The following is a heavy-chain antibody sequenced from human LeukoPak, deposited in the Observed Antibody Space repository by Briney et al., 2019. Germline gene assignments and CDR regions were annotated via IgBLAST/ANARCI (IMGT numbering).Heavy chain of an antibody. CDR1: GGSFSGYY. D-gene: IGHD5-12*01. J-gene: IGHJ5*02. CDR3: ARVKTSPQKRVDNRFDP. V-gene: IGHV4-34*01. Sequence: SETLSLTCAVYGGSFSGYYWSWIRQPPGKGLEWIGEINHSGSTNYNPSLKSRVTISVDTSKNQFSLKLSSVTAADTAVYYCARVKTSPQKRVDNRFDPWGQGTLVTVSS. CDR2: INHSGST.